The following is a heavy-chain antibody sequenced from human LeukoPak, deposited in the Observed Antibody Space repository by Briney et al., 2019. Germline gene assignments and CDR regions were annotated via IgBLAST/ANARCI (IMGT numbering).Heavy chain of an antibody. CDR3: ASFFFQHCTNGVCYDDYMDV. V-gene: IGHV3-23*01. Sequence: GGSLRLSCVASGFTFSNYAVNWVRQAPGKGLEWVSCISYNGGSAHYADSVKGRFTVSRDNAKNTLYLQMNSLRAEDTAVYYCASFFFQHCTNGVCYDDYMDVWGKGTTVTVSS. J-gene: IGHJ6*03. CDR1: GFTFSNYA. D-gene: IGHD2-8*01. CDR2: ISYNGGSA.